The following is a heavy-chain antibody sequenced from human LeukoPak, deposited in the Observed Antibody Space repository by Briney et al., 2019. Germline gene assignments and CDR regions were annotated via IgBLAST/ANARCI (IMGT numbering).Heavy chain of an antibody. V-gene: IGHV3-23*01. CDR3: AKPRGDYGDY. J-gene: IGHJ4*02. CDR1: GFTFDDYA. Sequence: GGSLRLSCAASGFTFDDYAMSWVRQAPGKGLEWVSAISGSGGSTYYADSVKGRFTISRDNSKNTLYLQMNSLRAEDTAVYYCAKPRGDYGDYWGQGTLVTVSS. D-gene: IGHD4-17*01. CDR2: ISGSGGST.